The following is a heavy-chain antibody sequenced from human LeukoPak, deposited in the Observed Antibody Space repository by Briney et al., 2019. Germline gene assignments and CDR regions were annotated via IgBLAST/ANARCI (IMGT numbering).Heavy chain of an antibody. J-gene: IGHJ4*01. CDR1: GFTFSSYG. Sequence: PGRSLRLSCAASGFTFSSYGMHWVRQTPGKGLEWVANINQDGSEKYYVDSVKGRFTISRDNAKNSLYLQMNSLRAEDTAVYYCAIYCSGGSCFRNWGPGTMVTVSS. V-gene: IGHV3-7*05. D-gene: IGHD2-15*01. CDR3: AIYCSGGSCFRN. CDR2: INQDGSEK.